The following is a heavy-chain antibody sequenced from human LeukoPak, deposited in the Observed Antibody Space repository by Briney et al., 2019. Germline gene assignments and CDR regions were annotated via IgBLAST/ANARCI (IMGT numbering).Heavy chain of an antibody. D-gene: IGHD1-7*01. CDR3: ARPRTTGSSYDAFDI. CDR1: GYSFISYW. V-gene: IGHV5-51*01. J-gene: IGHJ3*02. CDR2: ICSGDSGA. Sequence: HAESLKIFCKGSGYSFISYWSGWVRQMRGPGLEWLGIICSGDSGARYSPSFQGQVTISADKSISTAYLQWSSLKASDTAMYYCARPRTTGSSYDAFDIWGQGTLVTVSS.